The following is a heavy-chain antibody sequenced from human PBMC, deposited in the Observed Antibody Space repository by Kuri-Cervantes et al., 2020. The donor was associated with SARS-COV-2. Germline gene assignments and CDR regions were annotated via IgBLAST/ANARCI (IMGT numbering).Heavy chain of an antibody. V-gene: IGHV4-4*02. CDR2: IYHNGNT. J-gene: IGHJ4*02. D-gene: IGHD1-26*01. CDR3: GRDDDSGSLPDC. CDR1: GDSMNNGNW. Sequence: GSLRLSCDVSGDSMNNGNWWTWVRQTPGKGLEWIGEIYHNGNTNYNPSLKSRVTISVDESKNQFFLKLNSVTAADTAVYYCGRDDDSGSLPDCWGQGTLVTVSS.